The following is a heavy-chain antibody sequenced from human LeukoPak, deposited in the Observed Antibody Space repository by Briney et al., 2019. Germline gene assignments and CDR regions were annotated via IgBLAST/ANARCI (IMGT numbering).Heavy chain of an antibody. V-gene: IGHV3-23*01. CDR1: GFTFSSYA. J-gene: IGHJ4*02. Sequence: PGESLRLSCAASGFTFSSYAMSWVRQAPGKGLEWVSAISGSGGSTYYADSVKGRFTISRDNSKNTLYLQMNSLRAEDTAVYYCAKAMYYYDSSGYYLTYWGQGTLVTVSS. D-gene: IGHD3-22*01. CDR2: ISGSGGST. CDR3: AKAMYYYDSSGYYLTY.